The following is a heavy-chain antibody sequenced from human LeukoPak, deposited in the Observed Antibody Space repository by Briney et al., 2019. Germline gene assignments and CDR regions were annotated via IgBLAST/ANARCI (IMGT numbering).Heavy chain of an antibody. V-gene: IGHV4-59*08. CDR3: ARQHYYDSSGYYPHPFDY. J-gene: IGHJ4*02. CDR2: IYYSGST. D-gene: IGHD3-22*01. Sequence: PSETLSLTCTVSGGSISSYYWSWIRQPPGKGLEWIGYIYYSGSTNYNPSLKSRVTISVDTSKNQFSLKLSSVTAADTAVYYCARQHYYDSSGYYPHPFDYWGQGTLVTVSS. CDR1: GGSISSYY.